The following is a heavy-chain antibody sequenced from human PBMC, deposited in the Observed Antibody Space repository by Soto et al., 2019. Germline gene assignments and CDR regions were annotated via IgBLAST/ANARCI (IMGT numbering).Heavy chain of an antibody. J-gene: IGHJ6*03. CDR1: GGSISTSSYY. V-gene: IGHV4-39*01. CDR2: MYYSGST. CDR3: ARLTGRYYYYMDV. Sequence: SDTLSLTCTVSGGSISTSSYYWGWIRQPPGKGLEWIGSMYYSGSTYYNASLKSRVTISVDTSKNQFSLKLSSVTAADTAVYYCARLTGRYYYYMDVWGKGTTVTVSS.